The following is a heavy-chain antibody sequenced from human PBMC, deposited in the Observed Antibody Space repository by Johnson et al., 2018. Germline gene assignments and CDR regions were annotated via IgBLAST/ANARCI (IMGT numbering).Heavy chain of an antibody. J-gene: IGHJ6*02. D-gene: IGHD5-24*01. CDR1: EFTFSNSG. CDR2: ISFDGSNK. V-gene: IGHV3-33*08. CDR3: ARDRGDGYTYHYGMDV. Sequence: QVRLQESGGGVVQPGRSLRLSCAASEFTFSNSGMHWVRQAPGKGLEWVALISFDGSNKYYADSVEGRFTISRDKSKNTLYLQMNSLRGEDTAVYFCARDRGDGYTYHYGMDVWGQGTTVTVSS.